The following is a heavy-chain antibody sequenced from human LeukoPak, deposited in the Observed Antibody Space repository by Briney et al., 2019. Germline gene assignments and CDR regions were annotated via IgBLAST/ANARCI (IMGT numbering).Heavy chain of an antibody. CDR3: ARVRLPLYYYDSSGYYPPGNWFDP. CDR2: INPNSGGT. CDR1: GYTFTGYY. J-gene: IGHJ5*02. Sequence: GASVKVSCKASGYTFTGYYMHWVRQAPGQGLEWMGWINPNSGGTNYAQKFQGRVTMTRETSSSTAYMELSRLRSDDTAVYYCARVRLPLYYYDSSGYYPPGNWFDPWGQGTLVTVSS. D-gene: IGHD3-22*01. V-gene: IGHV1-2*02.